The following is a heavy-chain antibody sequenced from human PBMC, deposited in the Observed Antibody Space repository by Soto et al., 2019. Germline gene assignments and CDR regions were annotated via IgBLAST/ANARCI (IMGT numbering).Heavy chain of an antibody. V-gene: IGHV3-74*01. CDR3: TRDRPGPQHYFDY. D-gene: IGHD6-6*01. CDR1: GVKFSSDV. CDR2: INTDGSDT. Sequence: GGSLRLSCGAAGVKFSSDVMHWVRHAPGKGLVWVSRINTDGSDTSYADSVKGRFTISRDNAKNTLYLQMNSLRAEDTAVYYYTRDRPGPQHYFDYWGQGNMVTVSS. J-gene: IGHJ4*02.